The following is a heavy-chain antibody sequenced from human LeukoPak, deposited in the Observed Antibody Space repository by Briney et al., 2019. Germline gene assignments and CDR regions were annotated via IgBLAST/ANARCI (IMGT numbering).Heavy chain of an antibody. CDR2: IYYGGST. CDR3: ARHCSGGSCYSGWYFDL. CDR1: GGSISSYY. Sequence: SETLSLTCTVSGGSISSYYWSWLRKPPGKGLEWIGYIYYGGSTNYNPSLKGRATISVVTSKYQFSLKRSSVTAAVTAVYYCARHCSGGSCYSGWYFDLWGRGTLVTVSS. D-gene: IGHD2-15*01. V-gene: IGHV4-59*08. J-gene: IGHJ2*01.